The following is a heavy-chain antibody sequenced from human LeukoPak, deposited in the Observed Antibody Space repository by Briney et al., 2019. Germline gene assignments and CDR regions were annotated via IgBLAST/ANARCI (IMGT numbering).Heavy chain of an antibody. V-gene: IGHV4-4*09. J-gene: IGHJ6*03. Sequence: PSETLSLTCTVSGGSISSYYWSWIRQPPGKGLEWIGYIYTSGSTNYNPSLKSRVTISVDTSKNQFSLKLSPVTAADTAVYYCARHPRGAARPGYYYYMDVWGKGTTVTVSS. D-gene: IGHD6-6*01. CDR2: IYTSGST. CDR3: ARHPRGAARPGYYYYMDV. CDR1: GGSISSYY.